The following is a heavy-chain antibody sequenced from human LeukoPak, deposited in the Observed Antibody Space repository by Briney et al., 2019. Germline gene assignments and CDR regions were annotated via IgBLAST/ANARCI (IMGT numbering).Heavy chain of an antibody. Sequence: GESLKISCKGSGYSFTSYWIGWVRQMPGKGLEWMGIIYPGDSDTRYSPSFQGQVTISADKSISTAYLQWSSLKASDTAMYYCARLPHLVAGNPYYYYMDVWGKGTTVTVSS. J-gene: IGHJ6*03. V-gene: IGHV5-51*01. CDR2: IYPGDSDT. CDR1: GYSFTSYW. D-gene: IGHD6-19*01. CDR3: ARLPHLVAGNPYYYYMDV.